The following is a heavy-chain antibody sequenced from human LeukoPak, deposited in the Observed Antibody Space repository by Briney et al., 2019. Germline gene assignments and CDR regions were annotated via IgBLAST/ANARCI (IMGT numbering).Heavy chain of an antibody. Sequence: PSETLSLTCAVYGGSFSGHYWSWIRQPPGKGLEWIGEINHSGSTNYNPSLKSRVTISVDTSKNQFSLKLSSVTAADTAVYYCARADVLLLWFGELLYEKYYYYMDVWGKGTTVTVSS. CDR1: GGSFSGHY. J-gene: IGHJ6*03. V-gene: IGHV4-34*01. CDR2: INHSGST. CDR3: ARADVLLLWFGELLYEKYYYYMDV. D-gene: IGHD3-10*01.